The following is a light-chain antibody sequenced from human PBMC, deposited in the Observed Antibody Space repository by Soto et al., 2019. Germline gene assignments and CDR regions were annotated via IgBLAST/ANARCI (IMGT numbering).Light chain of an antibody. CDR3: QHHNSYSQT. CDR2: GAS. V-gene: IGKV1-5*01. J-gene: IGKJ1*01. CDR1: QSIRYY. Sequence: IKLTLSPRTLSAYEGDRVTITCRASQSIRYYLAWYQQMPGKAPKLLIYGASSLQSGVPSRFSGSGSGTEFTLTISSLQPDDFATYFCQHHNSYSQTFGQGTKVDIK.